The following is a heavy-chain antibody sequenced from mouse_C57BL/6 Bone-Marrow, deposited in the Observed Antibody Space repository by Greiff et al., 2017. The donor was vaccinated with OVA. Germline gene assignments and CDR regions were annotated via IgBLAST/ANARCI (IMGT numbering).Heavy chain of an antibody. V-gene: IGHV5-12*01. CDR1: GFTFSDYY. CDR2: ISNGGGST. Sequence: DVMLVESGGGLVQPGGSLKLSCAASGFTFSDYYMYWVRQTPEKRLEWVAYISNGGGSTYYPDTVKGRFTISRDNAKNTLYLQMSRLKSEDTAMYYCARAYGSSYHEYFDVWGTGTTVTVSS. CDR3: ARAYGSSYHEYFDV. D-gene: IGHD1-1*01. J-gene: IGHJ1*03.